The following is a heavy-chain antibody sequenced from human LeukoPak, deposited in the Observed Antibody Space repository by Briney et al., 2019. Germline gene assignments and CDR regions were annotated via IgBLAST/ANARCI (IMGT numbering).Heavy chain of an antibody. V-gene: IGHV3-7*01. CDR1: GFTFSSYW. CDR3: ARATASNWFDP. CDR2: IKQDGSEK. Sequence: PGGSLRLSCAASGFTFSSYWMSWVRQAPGKGLEWVAKIKQDGSEKYYVDSVKGRFSVSRDNAKNSLYLQMNSLRTEDTAVYYCARATASNWFDPWGQGTLVTVSS. D-gene: IGHD2-21*01. J-gene: IGHJ5*02.